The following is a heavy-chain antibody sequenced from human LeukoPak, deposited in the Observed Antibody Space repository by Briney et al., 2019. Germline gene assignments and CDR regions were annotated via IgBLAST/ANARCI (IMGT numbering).Heavy chain of an antibody. V-gene: IGHV4-39*01. CDR3: ARQGYSSSWYFDY. D-gene: IGHD6-13*01. CDR1: GGSISSSSNY. CDR2: IYYSGST. Sequence: SETLSLTCTVSGGSISSSSNYWGWIRQPPGKGLEWIGSIYYSGSTYYNPSLKSRVTISVDTSKNQFSLKLSSVTAADTAVYYCARQGYSSSWYFDYWGQGTLVTVSS. J-gene: IGHJ4*02.